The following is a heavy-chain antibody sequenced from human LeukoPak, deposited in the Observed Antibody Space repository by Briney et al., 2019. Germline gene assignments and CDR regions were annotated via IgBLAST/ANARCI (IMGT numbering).Heavy chain of an antibody. D-gene: IGHD3-22*01. CDR2: INPNSGGT. CDR3: ARAHREVRYYYDSSGPSKPYYYYMDV. Sequence: GASVKVSCKASGYTFTSYAMHWVRQAPGQGLEWMGWINPNSGGTNYAQKFQGRVTMTRDTSISTAYMELSRLRSDDTAVYYCARAHREVRYYYDSSGPSKPYYYYMDVWGKGTTVTVSS. J-gene: IGHJ6*03. CDR1: GYTFTSYA. V-gene: IGHV1-2*02.